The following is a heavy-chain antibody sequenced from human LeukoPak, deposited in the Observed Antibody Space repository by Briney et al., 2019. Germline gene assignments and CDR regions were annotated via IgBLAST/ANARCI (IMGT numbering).Heavy chain of an antibody. J-gene: IGHJ4*02. CDR3: ARHGGSYTFDY. D-gene: IGHD1-26*01. V-gene: IGHV4-59*08. CDR1: GGSISGYY. CDR2: ISYSGGT. Sequence: PSGTLSLTCTVSGGSISGYYRSWIRQPPGKGLEWIGFISYSGGTNYNPSLKSRVTISVDTSKNQFSLKLNSVTAADTAVYYCARHGGSYTFDYWGQGTLVTVSP.